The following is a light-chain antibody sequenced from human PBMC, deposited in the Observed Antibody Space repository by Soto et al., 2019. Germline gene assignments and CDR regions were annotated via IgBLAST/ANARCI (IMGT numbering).Light chain of an antibody. V-gene: IGLV2-11*01. J-gene: IGLJ1*01. CDR1: SGDIGAYNY. CDR3: CSYAVIYTFV. CDR2: DLT. Sequence: QSALTQPRSVSGFPGQSVTISCTGTSGDIGAYNYVSWYQQHLGNAPKLLIYDLTKRPSGVSARVSTSGAGNTASLAVSGLQTQSEAGYFCCSYAVIYTFVFGDDTKVTVL.